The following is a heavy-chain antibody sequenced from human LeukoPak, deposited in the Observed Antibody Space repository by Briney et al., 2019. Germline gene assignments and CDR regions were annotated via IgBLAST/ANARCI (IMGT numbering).Heavy chain of an antibody. V-gene: IGHV4-4*07. CDR2: IYASGST. CDR3: ARDQRDFWSGYEYYYYYMDV. CDR1: GGSISSYY. D-gene: IGHD3-3*01. Sequence: SETLSLTCTVSGGSISSYYWSWIRQPAGKGLEWIWRIYASGSTNYNPSLKSRVTMSVDTSKNHFSLKLSSVTAADTAVYYCARDQRDFWSGYEYYYYYMDVWGKGTTVTVSS. J-gene: IGHJ6*03.